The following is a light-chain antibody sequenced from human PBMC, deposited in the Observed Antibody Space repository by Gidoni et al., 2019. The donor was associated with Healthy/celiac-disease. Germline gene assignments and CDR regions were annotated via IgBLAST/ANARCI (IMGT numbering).Light chain of an antibody. CDR2: AVS. V-gene: IGLV2-11*01. Sequence: QSALTQPRSVSGSPGQSVTISSAGTSSDVGGYNYVHWYQQNPDKAPKLMIYAVSKRPSGVPDRFSGSKSGNTASLTISGLQAEDEADYYCCSYAGSYPWVFGGGTKLTVL. CDR3: CSYAGSYPWV. CDR1: SSDVGGYNY. J-gene: IGLJ3*02.